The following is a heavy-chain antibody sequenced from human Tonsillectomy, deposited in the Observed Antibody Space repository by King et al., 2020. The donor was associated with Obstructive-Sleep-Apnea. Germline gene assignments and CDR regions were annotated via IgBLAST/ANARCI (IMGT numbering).Heavy chain of an antibody. CDR1: GFTFSNYW. CDR3: ARERYYGSGSPHSDF. V-gene: IGHV3-7*01. J-gene: IGHJ4*02. D-gene: IGHD3-10*01. Sequence: VQLVESGGGLVQPGGSLRLSCAAAGFTFSNYWMTWVRQAPGKGLEWGANIKQDGSERYFVDSVKGRFTISRDNAKYSLYLQMNSLRAEDTAVYYWARERYYGSGSPHSDFWGQGTLVTVSS. CDR2: IKQDGSER.